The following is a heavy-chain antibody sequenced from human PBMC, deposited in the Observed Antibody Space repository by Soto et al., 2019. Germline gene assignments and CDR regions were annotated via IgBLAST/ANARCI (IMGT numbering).Heavy chain of an antibody. V-gene: IGHV3-73*02. CDR2: IRSKANSYAT. D-gene: IGHD3-10*01. CDR1: GFTFSGSA. Sequence: EVQLVESGGGLVKPGGSLKLSFAASGFTFSGSAMHCVRQASGKGLEWVGRIRSKANSYATSYAASVKGRFTISRDDSKNTAYLQMNSLKTEDTAVYYCTMVLLWFGAYWGQGTLVTVSS. CDR3: TMVLLWFGAY. J-gene: IGHJ4*02.